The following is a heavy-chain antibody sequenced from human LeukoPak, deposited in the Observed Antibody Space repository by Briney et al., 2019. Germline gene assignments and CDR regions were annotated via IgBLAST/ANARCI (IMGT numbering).Heavy chain of an antibody. D-gene: IGHD1-14*01. Sequence: GGSLRLSCAASGFTFDEYGMSWVRQAPGKGLEWVSGINWNGDKTGYSDYVKGRFTISRDNAKTSVYLQMNSLKVEDTALYYCAREVGTIGYYYYYMDVWGKGTTVAVSS. J-gene: IGHJ6*03. CDR3: AREVGTIGYYYYYMDV. CDR1: GFTFDEYG. V-gene: IGHV3-20*04. CDR2: INWNGDKT.